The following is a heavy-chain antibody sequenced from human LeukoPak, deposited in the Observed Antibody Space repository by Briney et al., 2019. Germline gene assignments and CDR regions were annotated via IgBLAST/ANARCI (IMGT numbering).Heavy chain of an antibody. J-gene: IGHJ4*02. CDR1: GFTFSSYA. V-gene: IGHV3-23*01. Sequence: GGSLRLSCAASGFTFSSYAMSWVRQAPGKGLEWVSAISGSGGSTYYADSVKGRFTISRDNSKNTLYLQMNSLRAEDTAVYYCAKGSAPYSSGWRDYWGQGTLVTVSS. D-gene: IGHD6-19*01. CDR2: ISGSGGST. CDR3: AKGSAPYSSGWRDY.